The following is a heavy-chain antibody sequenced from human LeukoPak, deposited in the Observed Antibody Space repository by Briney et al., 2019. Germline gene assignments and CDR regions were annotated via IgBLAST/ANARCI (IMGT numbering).Heavy chain of an antibody. V-gene: IGHV3-48*04. CDR2: ISDGSSSI. D-gene: IGHD3-16*01. Sequence: GGSLRLSCAASGFSFSPYRMSWVRQAPGKGLEWVSYISDGSSSIYYADSVKGRFTISRDNAKNSLYLQMNSLRAEDTAVYSCARSYLGAFPPHFDYWGQGTLVTVSS. CDR3: ARSYLGAFPPHFDY. CDR1: GFSFSPYR. J-gene: IGHJ4*02.